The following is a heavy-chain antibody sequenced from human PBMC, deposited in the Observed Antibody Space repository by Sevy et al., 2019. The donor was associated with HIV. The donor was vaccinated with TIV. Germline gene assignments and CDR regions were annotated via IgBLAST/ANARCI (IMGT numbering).Heavy chain of an antibody. D-gene: IGHD1-26*01. V-gene: IGHV3-23*01. J-gene: IGHJ4*02. CDR1: GFSFSTYA. Sequence: GGSLRLSCAASGFSFSTYAMSWVRQAPGKGLEWVSVINGSGGGTYYGDSVKGRFTISRDNSKNTLYLQMNSLRAEDTAVYYCAKDQEWDLLGYFDYWGQRTLVTVSS. CDR3: AKDQEWDLLGYFDY. CDR2: INGSGGGT.